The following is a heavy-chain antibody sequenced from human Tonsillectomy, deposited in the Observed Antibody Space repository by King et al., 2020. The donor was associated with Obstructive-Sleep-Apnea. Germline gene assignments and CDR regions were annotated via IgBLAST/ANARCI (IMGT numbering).Heavy chain of an antibody. Sequence: VQLVESGGGFIQPGGSLRLSCAASGFTFSSYGMSWVRQAPGKGLEWVSGISGTGGRTYYADSVKGRFTISRETSKNTLYLKMNSLRAEDTAIYYCAKNSRQWLVDYWGQGTLVTVSS. CDR3: AKNSRQWLVDY. CDR1: GFTFSSYG. CDR2: ISGTGGRT. J-gene: IGHJ4*02. V-gene: IGHV3-23*04. D-gene: IGHD6-19*01.